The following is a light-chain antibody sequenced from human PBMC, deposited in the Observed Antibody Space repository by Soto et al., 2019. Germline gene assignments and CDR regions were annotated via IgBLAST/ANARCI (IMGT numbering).Light chain of an antibody. CDR2: DTN. Sequence: QSVLTQPPSVSAAPGQKVTISCSGSGSNIGENYVSWYQQLPGTAPKLLIYDTNKRPSGIPDRFSGSKSGTSATLGITGLQTGDEADYYCATWDSSLSGFVFGCRTMFTV. CDR3: ATWDSSLSGFV. V-gene: IGLV1-51*01. J-gene: IGLJ1*01. CDR1: GSNIGENY.